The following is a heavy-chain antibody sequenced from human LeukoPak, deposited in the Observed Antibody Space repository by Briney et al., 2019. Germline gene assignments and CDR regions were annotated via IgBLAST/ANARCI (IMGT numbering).Heavy chain of an antibody. V-gene: IGHV4-4*07. CDR1: GGSLSSFY. D-gene: IGHD6-19*01. Sequence: SETLTLTCTVSGGSLSSFYWSWFRQPAGKGLEWIGRIYSSGSTNYNPSLKSRLTMSVDTSKNQFSLRLTSVTAADTAVYYCARVLGWAGFDYWGQGTLVTVSS. J-gene: IGHJ4*02. CDR3: ARVLGWAGFDY. CDR2: IYSSGST.